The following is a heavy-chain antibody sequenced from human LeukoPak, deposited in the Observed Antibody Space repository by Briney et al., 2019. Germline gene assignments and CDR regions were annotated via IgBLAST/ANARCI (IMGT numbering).Heavy chain of an antibody. CDR2: INPSGGST. V-gene: IGHV1-46*01. J-gene: IGHJ2*01. CDR1: GYTFISYG. Sequence: ASVKVSCKASGYTFISYGISWVRQAPGQGLKWMGVINPSGGSTSYAQKFQGRVTMTRDTSTSTVYMELSSLRSEDTAVYYCARSGSSGWYHFDLWGRGTLVTVSS. CDR3: ARSGSSGWYHFDL. D-gene: IGHD6-19*01.